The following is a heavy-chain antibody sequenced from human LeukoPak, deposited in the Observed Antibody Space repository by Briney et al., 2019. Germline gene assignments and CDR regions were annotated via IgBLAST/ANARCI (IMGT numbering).Heavy chain of an antibody. CDR2: ICTGGST. J-gene: IGHJ5*02. D-gene: IGHD1-20*01. Sequence: PGGSLRLSCAASGFSVSGNYMNWVRQAPGKGLEWVSVICTGGSTYYADSVKGRFTISRDNAKNSLYLQMNSLRAEDTAVYYCARDSDNWNDVRWFDPWGQGTLVTVSS. CDR3: ARDSDNWNDVRWFDP. CDR1: GFSVSGNY. V-gene: IGHV3-66*01.